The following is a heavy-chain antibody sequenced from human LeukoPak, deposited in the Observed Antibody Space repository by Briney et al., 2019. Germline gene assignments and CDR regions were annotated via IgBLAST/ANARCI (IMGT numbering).Heavy chain of an antibody. D-gene: IGHD3-16*01. CDR1: GFTFRSSD. Sequence: GGSLRLSCAASGFTFRSSDMHWVRQAPGKGLEWVAFIRYDGNNKYYADSVKGRLTITRDNSKNTLYLQMNSLRAADTAVYYCAKGYRNHLLILLDSWGQGTLVTVSS. V-gene: IGHV3-30*02. CDR2: IRYDGNNK. J-gene: IGHJ5*01. CDR3: AKGYRNHLLILLDS.